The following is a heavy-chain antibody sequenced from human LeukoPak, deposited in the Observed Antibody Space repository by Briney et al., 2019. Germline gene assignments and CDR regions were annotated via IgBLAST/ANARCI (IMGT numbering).Heavy chain of an antibody. J-gene: IGHJ4*02. V-gene: IGHV4-4*07. CDR3: ARDSRFGELLYGLDC. CDR2: IYTSEST. D-gene: IGHD3-10*02. CDR1: GGSISSYY. Sequence: SETLSLTCTGSGGSISSYYWSWIRQPAGKGLEWIGRIYTSESTNYNPSLKSRVTTSVDTSKNQFSLKLSSVTAADTAVYYCARDSRFGELLYGLDCWGQGTLVTVSS.